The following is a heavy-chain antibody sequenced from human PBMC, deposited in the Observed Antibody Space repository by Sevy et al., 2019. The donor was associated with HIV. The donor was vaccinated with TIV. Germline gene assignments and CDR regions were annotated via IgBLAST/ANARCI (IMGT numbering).Heavy chain of an antibody. CDR1: GFTFSNYA. D-gene: IGHD3-22*01. CDR2: ISYDGPNK. Sequence: GGSLRLSCAASGFTFSNYAMYWVRQAPGKGLEWVATISYDGPNKDYADSVKGRFTISRDNSKNALYLQMNSLRAEDTAVYYCAGHYYYGSGYYHPLQYWGQGTLVTVSS. J-gene: IGHJ4*02. CDR3: AGHYYYGSGYYHPLQY. V-gene: IGHV3-30*04.